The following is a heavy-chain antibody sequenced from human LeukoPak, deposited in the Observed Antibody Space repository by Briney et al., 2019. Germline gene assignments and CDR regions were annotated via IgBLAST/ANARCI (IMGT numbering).Heavy chain of an antibody. CDR3: AKMMTASGSRFDY. Sequence: GGSLRLSCAASGFTFSSYSMSWVRQAPGKGLQWVSAISSSGSSTYYADSVNGHFTISRDNSKNTLYLQFNSLRVEDTAVYYCAKMMTASGSRFDYWGQGTLVTVSS. D-gene: IGHD3-10*01. J-gene: IGHJ4*02. CDR1: GFTFSSYS. V-gene: IGHV3-23*01. CDR2: ISSSGSST.